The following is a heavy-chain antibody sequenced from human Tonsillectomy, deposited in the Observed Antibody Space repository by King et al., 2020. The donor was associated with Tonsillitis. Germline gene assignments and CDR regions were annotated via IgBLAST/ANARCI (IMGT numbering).Heavy chain of an antibody. CDR3: ARDQNYYDSSGYYRGGFDY. J-gene: IGHJ4*02. CDR1: GGSISSYY. V-gene: IGHV4-59*01. D-gene: IGHD3-22*01. Sequence: VQLQESGPGPVKPSETLSLTCTVSGGSISSYYWSWIRQPPGKGLEWIGYIDYSGSTNYNPSLKSRVTISVDTSKNQFSLQLSSVTAADTAVYYCARDQNYYDSSGYYRGGFDYWGQGTLVTVSS. CDR2: IDYSGST.